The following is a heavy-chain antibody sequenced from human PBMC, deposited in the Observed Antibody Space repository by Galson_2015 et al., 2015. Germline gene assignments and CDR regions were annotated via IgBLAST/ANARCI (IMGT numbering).Heavy chain of an antibody. D-gene: IGHD2-15*01. V-gene: IGHV1-69*13. CDR2: IIPIFGTA. CDR1: GGTFSSYA. CDR3: AREGRYCSGGSCYESPFDY. J-gene: IGHJ4*02. Sequence: SVKVSCKASGGTFSSYAISWVRQAPGQGLEWMGGIIPIFGTANYAQKFQGRVTITADESTSTAYMELSSLRSDDTAVYYCAREGRYCSGGSCYESPFDYWGQGTLVTVSS.